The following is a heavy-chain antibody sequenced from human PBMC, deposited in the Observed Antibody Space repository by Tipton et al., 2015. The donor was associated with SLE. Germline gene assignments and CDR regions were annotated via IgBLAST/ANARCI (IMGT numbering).Heavy chain of an antibody. D-gene: IGHD2-15*01. CDR3: ARDVACSGGSCYSSYYYGMDV. V-gene: IGHV1-69*05. Sequence: QLVQSGAEVKKPGASVKVSCKASGYTFTSYAISWVRQAPGQGLEWMGGIIPIFGTANYAQKFQGRVTITTDESTSTAYMELSSLRSEDTAVYYCARDVACSGGSCYSSYYYGMDVWGQGTTVTVSS. J-gene: IGHJ6*02. CDR2: IIPIFGTA. CDR1: GYTFTSYA.